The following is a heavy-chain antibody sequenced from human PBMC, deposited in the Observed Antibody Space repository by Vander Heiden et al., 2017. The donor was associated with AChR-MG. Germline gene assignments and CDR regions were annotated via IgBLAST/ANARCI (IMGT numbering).Heavy chain of an antibody. CDR3: AKAPRRERWLQLDFDY. CDR1: GFTFSSYG. V-gene: IGHV3-23*01. Sequence: EVQLLESGGGLVQPGGSLILSCAASGFTFSSYGMSWVRQAPGKGLEWVSAISGSGGSTYYADSVKGRFTISRDNSKNTLYLQMNSLRAEDTAVYYCAKAPRRERWLQLDFDYWGQGTLVTVSS. J-gene: IGHJ4*02. D-gene: IGHD1-1*01. CDR2: ISGSGGST.